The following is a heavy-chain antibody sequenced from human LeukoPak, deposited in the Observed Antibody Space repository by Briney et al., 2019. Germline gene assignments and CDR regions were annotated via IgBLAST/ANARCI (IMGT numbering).Heavy chain of an antibody. D-gene: IGHD5-12*01. CDR3: ARGLVANTSRNYFDY. CDR2: INHSGST. J-gene: IGHJ4*02. V-gene: IGHV4-34*01. Sequence: SETLSLTCAVYGGSFSGYYWSWIRQPPGKGLEWIGEINHSGSTNYNPSLKSRFTISVDTSKNQFSLKLSSVTAADTAVYYCARGLVANTSRNYFDYWGQGTLVTVSS. CDR1: GGSFSGYY.